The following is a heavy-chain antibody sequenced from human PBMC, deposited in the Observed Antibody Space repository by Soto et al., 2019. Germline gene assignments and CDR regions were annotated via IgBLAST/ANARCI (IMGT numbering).Heavy chain of an antibody. CDR3: AKAERWGGNLIDY. J-gene: IGHJ4*02. D-gene: IGHD4-17*01. V-gene: IGHV3-23*01. CDR2: ISGSGSST. Sequence: GGSLRLSCAASGFTFNSYSMTWVRQAPGKGLEWVSGISGSGSSTYYADSVKGRFTISRDNSENTLYLQMNSLRAEDTAVYYCAKAERWGGNLIDYWGRGTLVTVSS. CDR1: GFTFNSYS.